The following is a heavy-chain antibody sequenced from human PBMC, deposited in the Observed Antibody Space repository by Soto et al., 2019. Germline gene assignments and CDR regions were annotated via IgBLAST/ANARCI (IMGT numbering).Heavy chain of an antibody. D-gene: IGHD1-26*01. J-gene: IGHJ4*02. CDR2: IKSKVHGETT. CDR1: GFNFSNGW. Sequence: EAQLVESGGGLVKPGGSLRLSCAASGFNFSNGWMSWVRQAPGKGLEWVGRIKSKVHGETTDYAAHVKGRFTISRDDSKNTLYLQMHSLQTEDTAVYYCSTDEWEWGQGTLVTVSS. V-gene: IGHV3-15*05. CDR3: STDEWE.